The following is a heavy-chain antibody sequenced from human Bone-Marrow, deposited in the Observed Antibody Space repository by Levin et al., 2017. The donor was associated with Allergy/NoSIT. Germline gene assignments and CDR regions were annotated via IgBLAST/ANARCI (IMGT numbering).Heavy chain of an antibody. CDR3: VRVIDDAFDI. J-gene: IGHJ3*02. CDR2: IYYTGST. CDR1: GGSINSGDYY. Sequence: SETLSLTCTVSGGSINSGDYYWSWIRQPPGKGLEWAGHIYYTGSTYYKPSLQSRVTISLDTSKNQFSLKLSSVTAADTAMYYCVRVIDDAFDIWGQGTMVTVSS. D-gene: IGHD2-21*01. V-gene: IGHV4-30-4*01.